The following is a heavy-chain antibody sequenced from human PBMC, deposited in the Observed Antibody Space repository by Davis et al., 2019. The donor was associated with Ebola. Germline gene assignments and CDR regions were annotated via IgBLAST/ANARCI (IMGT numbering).Heavy chain of an antibody. CDR1: GYSFTSYW. D-gene: IGHD2-15*01. CDR3: ARQIVVVVAASKTGRFDP. J-gene: IGHJ5*02. CDR2: IYPGDSDT. Sequence: GESLKISCKGSGYSFTSYWIGWVRQMPGKGLEWMGIIYPGDSDTRYSPSFQGQVTIPADKSISTAYLQWSSLKASDTAMYDCARQIVVVVAASKTGRFDPWGQGTLVTVSS. V-gene: IGHV5-51*01.